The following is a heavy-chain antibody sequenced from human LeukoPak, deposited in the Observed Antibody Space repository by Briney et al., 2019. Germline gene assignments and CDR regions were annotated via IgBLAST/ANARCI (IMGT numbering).Heavy chain of an antibody. J-gene: IGHJ4*02. V-gene: IGHV3-43*02. CDR2: ISGDVGST. CDR3: AQSYEAVAGNFDY. CDR1: GFTFDDYA. D-gene: IGHD6-19*01. Sequence: GGSLRLSCAASGFTFDDYAMHWVRQAPGKGLEWVSLISGDVGSTYYADSVKGRFTISRDNSKNSLYLQMNSLRTEDTALYYCAQSYEAVAGNFDYWGQGTLVTVSS.